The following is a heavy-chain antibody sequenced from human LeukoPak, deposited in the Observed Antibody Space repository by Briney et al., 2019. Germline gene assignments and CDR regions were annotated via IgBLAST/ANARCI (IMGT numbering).Heavy chain of an antibody. J-gene: IGHJ4*02. Sequence: GGSLRLSCAASEFTCSSYAMSWVRQAPGKGLEWVSAIRDSGSSTHYADSVKGRFITSRDNSKNTLFLQMNSLRAEDTAIYYCAKYGPQDSGSSHFDYWGQGALVTVSS. CDR3: AKYGPQDSGSSHFDY. V-gene: IGHV3-23*01. D-gene: IGHD1-26*01. CDR2: IRDSGSST. CDR1: EFTCSSYA.